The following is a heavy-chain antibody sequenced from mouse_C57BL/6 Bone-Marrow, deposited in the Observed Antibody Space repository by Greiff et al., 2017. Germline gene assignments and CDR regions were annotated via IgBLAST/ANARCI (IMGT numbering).Heavy chain of an antibody. V-gene: IGHV1-82*01. Sequence: QVQLQQSGPELVKPGASVKISCKASGYAFSSSWMNWVKQRPGKGLEWIGRIYPGDGDTNYNGKFKGKATLTADKSSSTAYMQLSSLTSEDSAVYCCGRLVLDYWGQGTTLTVSS. D-gene: IGHD1-1*02. CDR2: IYPGDGDT. CDR1: GYAFSSSW. J-gene: IGHJ2*01. CDR3: GRLVLDY.